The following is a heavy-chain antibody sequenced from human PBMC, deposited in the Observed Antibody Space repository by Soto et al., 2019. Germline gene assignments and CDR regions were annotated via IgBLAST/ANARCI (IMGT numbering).Heavy chain of an antibody. V-gene: IGHV3-30-3*01. CDR1: GFNFSHYA. CDR3: ARDPKTSGGQHWAFNYFDS. J-gene: IGHJ4*02. D-gene: IGHD7-27*01. Sequence: PGGSLRLSCAASGFNFSHYAMHWVRQAPGKGPEWVALISYDGTNKFYADSVKGRFTISRDNSKSTLYLQVDSLRPEDAAVYYCARDPKTSGGQHWAFNYFDSWGQGTLVTVSS. CDR2: ISYDGTNK.